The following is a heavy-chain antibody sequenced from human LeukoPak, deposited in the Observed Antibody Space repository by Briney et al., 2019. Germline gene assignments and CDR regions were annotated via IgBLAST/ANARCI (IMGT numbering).Heavy chain of an antibody. CDR1: GGSISSGGYY. J-gene: IGHJ6*02. Sequence: PSETLSLTCTVSGGSISSGGYYWSWIRQHPGKGLEWIGYIYYSGSTYYNPSLKSRVTISVDTSKNQFSLKLSSVTAADTAVYYCARDIRFYGMDVWGQGTTVTVSS. CDR2: IYYSGST. V-gene: IGHV4-31*03. CDR3: ARDIRFYGMDV.